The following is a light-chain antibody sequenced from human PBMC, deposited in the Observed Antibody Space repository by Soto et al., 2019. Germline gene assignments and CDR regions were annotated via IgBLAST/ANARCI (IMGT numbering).Light chain of an antibody. CDR3: QQYNDYSPWT. J-gene: IGKJ1*01. CDR2: KAS. Sequence: DIQMTQSPSTLSASVGDRVTITCRASRSINIWLAWYQQKPGKAPKLLIYKASSLESGVPSRFSGSGSGTEFTLTISSLQPDDFATYYCQQYNDYSPWTFGQGTKVEIK. V-gene: IGKV1-5*03. CDR1: RSINIW.